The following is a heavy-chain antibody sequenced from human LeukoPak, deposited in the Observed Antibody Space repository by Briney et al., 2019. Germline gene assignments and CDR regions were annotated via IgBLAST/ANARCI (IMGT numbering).Heavy chain of an antibody. Sequence: SETLSLTCAVYGGSFSGYYWSWIRQPPGKGLEWIGEINHSGSTNYNPSLKSRVTISVDTSKNQFSLKLSSVTAADTAVYYCARAQVKTIFGVVINTSGAFDIWGQGTMVTVSS. CDR1: GGSFSGYY. J-gene: IGHJ3*02. V-gene: IGHV4-34*01. D-gene: IGHD3-3*01. CDR3: ARAQVKTIFGVVINTSGAFDI. CDR2: INHSGST.